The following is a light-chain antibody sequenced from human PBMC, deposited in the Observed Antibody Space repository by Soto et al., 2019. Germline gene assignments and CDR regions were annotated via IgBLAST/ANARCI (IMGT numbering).Light chain of an antibody. CDR2: DAS. CDR3: HRRSKGPLT. J-gene: IGKJ4*02. Sequence: SRGEGDTLSGRASQSVRSYLAWYQQIPGQAPRLLIYDASNRATDIPARFSCCGPGTDFTLTISCRDPGDFAVYYCHRRSKGPLTFGGGTKVDIK. CDR1: QSVRSY. V-gene: IGKV3-11*01.